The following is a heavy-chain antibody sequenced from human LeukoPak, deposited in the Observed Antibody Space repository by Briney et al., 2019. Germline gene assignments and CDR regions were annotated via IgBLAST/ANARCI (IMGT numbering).Heavy chain of an antibody. Sequence: SETLSLTCAVYGGSFSGYYWSWIRQPPGKGLEWIGEINHSGSTNYNPSLKSRVTILVDTSKNQFSLKLSSVTAADTAVYYCARLGQFTYYYDSSGSYFDYWGQGTLVTVSS. CDR2: INHSGST. CDR3: ARLGQFTYYYDSSGSYFDY. V-gene: IGHV4-34*01. J-gene: IGHJ4*02. D-gene: IGHD3-22*01. CDR1: GGSFSGYY.